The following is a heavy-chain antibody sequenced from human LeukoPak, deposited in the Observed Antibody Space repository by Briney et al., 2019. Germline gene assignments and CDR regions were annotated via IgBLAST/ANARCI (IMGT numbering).Heavy chain of an antibody. CDR1: GGTFSSYA. CDR3: ARSTYYDFWSGYYFNY. D-gene: IGHD3-3*01. V-gene: IGHV1-69*05. J-gene: IGHJ4*02. Sequence: SVKVSCKASGGTFSSYAISWVRQAPGQGLEWMGRIVPIFGTANYAQKFQGRVTITTDESTSTAYMELSSLRSEDTAVYYCARSTYYDFWSGYYFNYWGQGTLVTVSS. CDR2: IVPIFGTA.